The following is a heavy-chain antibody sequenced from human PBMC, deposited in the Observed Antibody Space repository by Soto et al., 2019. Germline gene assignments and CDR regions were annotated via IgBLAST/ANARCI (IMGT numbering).Heavy chain of an antibody. V-gene: IGHV4-59*01. CDR1: GGSISSYY. J-gene: IGHJ5*02. Sequence: ASETLSLTCTVSGGSISSYYWSWIRKPPGKGLEWIGYIYYSGSTNYNPSLKSRVIISVDTSKNQFSLKLTSVTAADTAVYYCARAMGYYASGSYFDPWGQGILVTVSS. D-gene: IGHD3-10*01. CDR3: ARAMGYYASGSYFDP. CDR2: IYYSGST.